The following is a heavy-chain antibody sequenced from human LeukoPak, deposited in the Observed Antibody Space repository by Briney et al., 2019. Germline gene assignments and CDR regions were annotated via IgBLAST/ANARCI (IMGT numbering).Heavy chain of an antibody. CDR3: ARRKRRYDFWSGYYAFDY. V-gene: IGHV5-51*01. Sequence: GESLKISCKGSGYSFTSYWIGWVRQMPGKGLEWMGIIYPGDSDTRYSPSFQGQVTVSADKSISTAYLQWSSLKASDTAMYYCARRKRRYDFWSGYYAFDYWGQETLVTVSS. CDR1: GYSFTSYW. J-gene: IGHJ4*02. CDR2: IYPGDSDT. D-gene: IGHD3-3*01.